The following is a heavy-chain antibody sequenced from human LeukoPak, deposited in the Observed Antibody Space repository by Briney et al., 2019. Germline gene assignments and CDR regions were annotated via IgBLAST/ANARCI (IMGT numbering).Heavy chain of an antibody. V-gene: IGHV4-34*01. D-gene: IGHD4/OR15-4a*01. CDR3: ARRPATIALGYAFDI. CDR2: INHSGST. Sequence: SETLSLTCAVYGGSFSGYYWSWIRQPPGKGLEWIGEINHSGSTNYNPSLKSRVTISVDTSKNQFSLKLSSVTAADTAVYYCARRPATIALGYAFDIWGQGTMVTVSS. CDR1: GGSFSGYY. J-gene: IGHJ3*02.